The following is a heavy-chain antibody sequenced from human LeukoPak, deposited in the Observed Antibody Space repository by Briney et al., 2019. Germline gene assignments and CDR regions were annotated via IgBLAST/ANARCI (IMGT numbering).Heavy chain of an antibody. D-gene: IGHD6-19*01. CDR1: GFTFSSYS. J-gene: IGHJ4*02. CDR3: ARESSGWYGINYFDY. CDR2: ISSSSSYI. Sequence: PGGSLRLSCAASGFTFSSYSMNWVRQAPGKGLEWVSSISSSSSYIYYADSVKGRFTISRDNAKNSLYLQMNSLRAEDTAVYYCARESSGWYGINYFDYWGQGTLVTVSS. V-gene: IGHV3-21*01.